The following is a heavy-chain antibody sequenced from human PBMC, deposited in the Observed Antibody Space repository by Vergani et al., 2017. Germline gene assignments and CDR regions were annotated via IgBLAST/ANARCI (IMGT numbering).Heavy chain of an antibody. CDR3: ARDLRLLYNRFDP. Sequence: QVDLIESGGGVVQPGGSLRLSCRASGFNFKDYGMHWVRQAPGKGLEWVAFIQYDGRQDYYVDSVEGRFTISRDNSKSTMYLQMNSLRDEDTGVYYCARDLRLLYNRFDPWGQGTLVTVSS. CDR2: IQYDGRQD. CDR1: GFNFKDYG. V-gene: IGHV3-30*02. D-gene: IGHD1-14*01. J-gene: IGHJ5*02.